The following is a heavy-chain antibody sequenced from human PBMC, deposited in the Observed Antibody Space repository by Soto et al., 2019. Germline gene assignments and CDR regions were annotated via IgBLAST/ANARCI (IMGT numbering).Heavy chain of an antibody. D-gene: IGHD3-16*01. CDR3: AKGGVSYAECES. CDR2: INEDGGEE. CDR1: GFTFSSYW. V-gene: IGHV3-7*01. J-gene: IGHJ5*02. Sequence: EVQLVESGGGVVQPGGSLTLCCAASGFTFSSYWMSWVRQAPGKGLEWVANINEDGGEEFYVDSVKGRFTISRDNAKNSLSLQLNSLRADDTAMYYCAKGGVSYAECESWGQGTLVTVSS.